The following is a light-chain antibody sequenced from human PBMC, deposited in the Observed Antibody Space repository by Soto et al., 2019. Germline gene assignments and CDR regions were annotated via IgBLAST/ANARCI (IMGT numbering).Light chain of an antibody. CDR2: DVS. Sequence: QSALTQPASVSGSPGQSITISCTGTSSDVGDYNYVSWYQQHPGKAPKLMIYDVSNRPSGVSNRFSGSKSGNTASLTISGLQAEDEADYYCGSYTSSRTLYVFGTGTKLTVL. V-gene: IGLV2-14*01. CDR1: SSDVGDYNY. J-gene: IGLJ1*01. CDR3: GSYTSSRTLYV.